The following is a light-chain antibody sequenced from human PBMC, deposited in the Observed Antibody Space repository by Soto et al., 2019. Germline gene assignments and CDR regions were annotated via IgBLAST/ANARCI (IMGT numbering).Light chain of an antibody. V-gene: IGKV1-27*01. Sequence: DIQMTQSPSSLSASVGDRISITCRASQGILDYVAWYQQKPGKAPKLLIYAASTLHSGVPSRFSGSGAGTDFTLNISSLQPEDVATYYCQTYNTAPQTFGPGTRVEIK. CDR1: QGILDY. J-gene: IGKJ1*01. CDR2: AAS. CDR3: QTYNTAPQT.